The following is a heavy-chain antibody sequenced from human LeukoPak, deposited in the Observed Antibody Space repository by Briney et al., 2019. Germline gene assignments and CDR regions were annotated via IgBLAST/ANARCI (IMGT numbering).Heavy chain of an antibody. Sequence: SVKVSCKASGGTFSSYAISWVRQAPGQGLEWMGGIIPIFGTANYAQKFQGRVTITTDEYTSTAYMELSSLRSEDTAVYYCARARWLQFLDFDYWGQGTLVTVSS. J-gene: IGHJ4*02. CDR3: ARARWLQFLDFDY. CDR1: GGTFSSYA. D-gene: IGHD5-24*01. CDR2: IIPIFGTA. V-gene: IGHV1-69*05.